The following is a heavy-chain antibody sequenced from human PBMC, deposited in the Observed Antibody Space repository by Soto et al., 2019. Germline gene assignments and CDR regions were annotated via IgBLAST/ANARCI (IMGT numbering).Heavy chain of an antibody. Sequence: QVQLQESGPGLVKPSQTLSLTCTVSGGSISSCDYYWSLIRQHPGKGLEWIGYIYYSGSTYYNPSLRSRVTISVDTSKNQFSLKLSSVTAADTAVYYCARVQSRSFDFDIWGQGTMVTVSS. D-gene: IGHD6-6*01. CDR2: IYYSGST. CDR3: ARVQSRSFDFDI. V-gene: IGHV4-31*03. J-gene: IGHJ3*02. CDR1: GGSISSCDYY.